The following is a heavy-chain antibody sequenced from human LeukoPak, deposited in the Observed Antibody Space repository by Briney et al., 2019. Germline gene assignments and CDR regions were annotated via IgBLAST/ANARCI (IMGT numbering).Heavy chain of an antibody. D-gene: IGHD2-2*01. Sequence: GGSLRLSCAASGFSFSSFAMTWVRQAPGKGLEWVSVIRGDGGSTTYADAVKGRFTISRDDSKNTVYLQMNSLRADDTAVYYCAKDHTSLGGLDYWGQGTLVTVSS. CDR1: GFSFSSFA. V-gene: IGHV3-23*01. CDR2: IRGDGGST. J-gene: IGHJ4*02. CDR3: AKDHTSLGGLDY.